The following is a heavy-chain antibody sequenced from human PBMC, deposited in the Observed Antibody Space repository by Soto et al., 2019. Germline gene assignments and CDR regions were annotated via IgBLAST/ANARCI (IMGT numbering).Heavy chain of an antibody. CDR1: GGSISSNSYY. Sequence: PSETLSLTCTVSGGSISSNSYYWGWIRQPPGKGLEWIGSIYYSGSTYYNPSLKSRVTISVDTSENRFSLKLSSVTAADTAVYYCARRGIYGSGSFHYYYGMDVWGQGTMVTVSS. CDR2: IYYSGST. CDR3: ARRGIYGSGSFHYYYGMDV. J-gene: IGHJ6*02. V-gene: IGHV4-39*01. D-gene: IGHD3-10*01.